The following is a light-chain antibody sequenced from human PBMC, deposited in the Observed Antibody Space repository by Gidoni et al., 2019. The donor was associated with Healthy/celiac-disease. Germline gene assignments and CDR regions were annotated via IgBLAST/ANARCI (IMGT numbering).Light chain of an antibody. V-gene: IGKV1-39*01. CDR1: QRISSY. CDR2: AAS. Sequence: DIQMTQSPSSLSASVGDRVTITCRASQRISSYLNWYQQKPGNAPKLLIYAASSLQSRVPSRFSGSGSGTDFTLTSSSLQPEDFATYYCQQSYSTPCSFGQGTKLEIK. J-gene: IGKJ2*04. CDR3: QQSYSTPCS.